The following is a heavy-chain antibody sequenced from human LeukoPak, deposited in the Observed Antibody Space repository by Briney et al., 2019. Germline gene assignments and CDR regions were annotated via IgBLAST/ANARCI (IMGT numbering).Heavy chain of an antibody. D-gene: IGHD6-19*01. CDR3: SRGSGWLSVY. CDR1: GFTLDDYL. CDR2: ISGGTT. V-gene: IGHV3-49*03. J-gene: IGHJ4*02. Sequence: GGSLRLSCTASGFTLDDYLMRWLRQAPGKGLEWIGFISGGTTEYAASVKGRFTISRDDSTSIAYLQMNSLTTEDTAVYYCSRGSGWLSVYWGQGTLVTVSS.